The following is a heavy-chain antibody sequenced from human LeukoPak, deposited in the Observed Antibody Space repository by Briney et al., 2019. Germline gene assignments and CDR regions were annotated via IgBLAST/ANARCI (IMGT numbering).Heavy chain of an antibody. CDR2: ISYDGSNK. CDR1: GFTFSSYA. J-gene: IGHJ4*02. Sequence: GGSLRLSCAASGFTFSSYAMHWVRQAPGKGLEWVAVISYDGSNKYYADSVKGRFTISRDNSKNTLYLQMNSLRAEDTAVYYCARDQVLRFLEWLIDCWGQGTLVTVSS. V-gene: IGHV3-30-3*01. D-gene: IGHD3-3*01. CDR3: ARDQVLRFLEWLIDC.